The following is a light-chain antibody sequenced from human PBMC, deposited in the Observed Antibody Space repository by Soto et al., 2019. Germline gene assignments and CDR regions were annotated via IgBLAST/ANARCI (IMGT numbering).Light chain of an antibody. CDR3: GSYTGSIYV. V-gene: IGLV2-14*01. Sequence: QSLLTQVSSGSASPGQSITISCTGTISDVGGYKFVSWYQQHPGKAPKLMIYEVSNRPSGVSSRFSGSKSGNTASLTISGPQAEDEADYYCGSYTGSIYVFGTGTKVTVL. CDR1: ISDVGGYKF. CDR2: EVS. J-gene: IGLJ1*01.